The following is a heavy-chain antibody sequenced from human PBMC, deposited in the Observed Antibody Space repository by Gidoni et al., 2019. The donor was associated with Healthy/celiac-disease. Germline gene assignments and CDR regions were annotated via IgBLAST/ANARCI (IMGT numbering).Heavy chain of an antibody. Sequence: QVQLQESGPGLVKPSETLSLTCTVSGGSISSYYWSWIRQPPGKGLEWIGYIYYSGSTNYNPSLKSRVTISVDTSKNQFSLKLSSVTAADTAVYYCARHPSSYGDVDYWGQGTLVTVSS. D-gene: IGHD4-17*01. CDR3: ARHPSSYGDVDY. CDR2: IYYSGST. CDR1: GGSISSYY. J-gene: IGHJ4*02. V-gene: IGHV4-59*08.